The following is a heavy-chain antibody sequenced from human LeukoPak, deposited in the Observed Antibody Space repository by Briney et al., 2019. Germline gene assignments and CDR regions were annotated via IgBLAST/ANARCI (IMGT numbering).Heavy chain of an antibody. J-gene: IGHJ4*02. CDR3: AREGGYDWSPYFDY. CDR2: IGAFNGNK. CDR1: GYTFTSYG. Sequence: GASVKVSCKASGYTFTSYGISWVRQAPRQGLEGMGWIGAFNGNKNYAQKLQGRVTMTTDTSTSTAYMELRSLRSDDTAVYYCAREGGYDWSPYFDYWGQGTLVTVSS. V-gene: IGHV1-18*01. D-gene: IGHD5-12*01.